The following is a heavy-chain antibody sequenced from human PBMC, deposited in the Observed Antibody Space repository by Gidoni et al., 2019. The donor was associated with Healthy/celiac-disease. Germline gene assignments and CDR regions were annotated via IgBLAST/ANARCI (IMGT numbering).Heavy chain of an antibody. CDR2: IYYSGST. V-gene: IGHV4-39*01. CDR3: ARRGQSMYGMDV. J-gene: IGHJ6*02. CDR1: GGSISSSSYY. Sequence: QLKPQESGPGLVKPSETLSTPCTVSGGSISSSSYYWGWIRQPPGKGLAWIGSIYYSGSTYYNPSLKSRVTISVDTSKNQFSLKLSSVTAADTAVYYCARRGQSMYGMDVWGQGTTVTVSS. D-gene: IGHD1-26*01.